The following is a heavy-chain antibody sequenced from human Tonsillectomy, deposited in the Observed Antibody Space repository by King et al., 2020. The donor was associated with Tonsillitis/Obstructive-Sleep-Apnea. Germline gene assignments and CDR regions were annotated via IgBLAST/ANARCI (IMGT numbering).Heavy chain of an antibody. CDR1: GFTFSSYW. J-gene: IGHJ4*02. D-gene: IGHD3-16*01. CDR2: IGSDGGST. V-gene: IGHV3-74*01. CDR3: VRERGGY. Sequence: VQLVESGGGLVQPGGSLRLSCSSSGFTFSSYWMIWVRHAPGGGLVWCSRIGSDGGSTSDADSVTGRFTISRDNAKNTLYLQMNSLRAEDTAVYYCVRERGGYWGQGTLVTVSS.